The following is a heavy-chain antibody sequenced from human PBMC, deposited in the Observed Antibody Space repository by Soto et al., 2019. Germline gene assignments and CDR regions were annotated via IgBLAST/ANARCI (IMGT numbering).Heavy chain of an antibody. CDR3: ARQGATLLEFNYGMDV. CDR2: IYPGDSDT. D-gene: IGHD3-10*01. J-gene: IGHJ6*02. V-gene: IGHV5-51*01. Sequence: PGESLKISCKGSGYSFTSYWIGWVRQMPGKGLEWMGIIYPGDSDTRYSPSFQGQVTISADKSISTAYLQWSSLKASDTAMYYCARQGATLLEFNYGMDVWGQGTTVTVSS. CDR1: GYSFTSYW.